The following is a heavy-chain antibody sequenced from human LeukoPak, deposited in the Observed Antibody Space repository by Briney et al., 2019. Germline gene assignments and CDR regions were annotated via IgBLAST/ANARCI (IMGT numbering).Heavy chain of an antibody. V-gene: IGHV4-59*01. CDR2: IYYSGST. Sequence: SETLSLTCTVSGGPISSYYWSWIRQPPGKGLELIGYIYYSGSTNYNPSLKSRVTISVDTSKNQFSLRLSSVTAADTAVYYCARAVNWFDPWGQGTLVTVSS. CDR1: GGPISSYY. CDR3: ARAVNWFDP. J-gene: IGHJ5*02.